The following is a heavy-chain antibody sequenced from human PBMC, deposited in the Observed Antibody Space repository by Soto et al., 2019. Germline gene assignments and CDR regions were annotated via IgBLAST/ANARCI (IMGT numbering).Heavy chain of an antibody. CDR2: ISSSSSYI. CDR1: GFSFSDYP. V-gene: IGHV3-21*05. J-gene: IGHJ6*02. Sequence: VQLVESGGGLVQPGGSLRLSCAASGFSFSDYPMNWVRQAPGKGLEWLSNISSSSSYIYYADSVKGRFTISRDNAKNSLYLQMNSLRAEDTAVYYCARGAFIAAGDYGMDVWGQGTTVTVSS. D-gene: IGHD6-13*01. CDR3: ARGAFIAAGDYGMDV.